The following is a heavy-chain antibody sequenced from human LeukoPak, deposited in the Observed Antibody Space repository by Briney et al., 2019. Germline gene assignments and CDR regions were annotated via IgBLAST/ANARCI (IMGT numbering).Heavy chain of an antibody. V-gene: IGHV3-23*01. CDR1: GFTFSSYA. CDR3: AKDHAYHNFQLLYLLPAGDYYMDV. CDR2: ISGSGGST. Sequence: PGGSLRLSCAASGFTFSSYAMSWVRQAPGKGLEWVSAISGSGGSTYYADSVKGRFTISRDNSKNTLYLQMNSLRAEDTAVYYCAKDHAYHNFQLLYLLPAGDYYMDVWGKGTTVTVSS. J-gene: IGHJ6*03. D-gene: IGHD2-2*02.